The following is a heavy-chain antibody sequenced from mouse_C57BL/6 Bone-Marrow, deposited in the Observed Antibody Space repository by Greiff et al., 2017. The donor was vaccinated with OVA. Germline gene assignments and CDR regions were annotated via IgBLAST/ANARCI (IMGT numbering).Heavy chain of an antibody. J-gene: IGHJ3*01. Sequence: EVKLQESGGDLVKPGGSLKLSCAASGFTFSSYGMSWVRQTPDKRLEWVATISSGGSYTYYPDSVKGRFTISRDNAKNTLYLRMSSLKSEDTAMYYCARQGLGFAYWGQGTLVTVSA. CDR1: GFTFSSYG. CDR2: ISSGGSYT. D-gene: IGHD3-1*01. V-gene: IGHV5-6*01. CDR3: ARQGLGFAY.